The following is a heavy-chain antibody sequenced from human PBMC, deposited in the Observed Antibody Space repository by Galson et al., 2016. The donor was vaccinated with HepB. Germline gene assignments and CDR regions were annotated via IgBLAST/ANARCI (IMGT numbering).Heavy chain of an antibody. Sequence: SLRLSCAASGFTLSNSAMSWVRQAPGKGLEWVSVIFSGGSTYYADSVKGRFTISRDNSKNTLHLQMNSLRAEDTAVYYYARDGEYYYGSGSYAETWGQGTLVSVSS. J-gene: IGHJ1*01. CDR3: ARDGEYYYGSGSYAET. CDR2: IFSGGST. V-gene: IGHV3-53*01. CDR1: GFTLSNSA. D-gene: IGHD3-10*01.